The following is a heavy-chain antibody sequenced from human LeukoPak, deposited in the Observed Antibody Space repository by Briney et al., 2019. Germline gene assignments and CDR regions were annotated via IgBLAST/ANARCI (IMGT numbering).Heavy chain of an antibody. D-gene: IGHD3-10*01. CDR3: ARDSAFGSGSYSY. J-gene: IGHJ4*02. CDR1: GFTVSRSY. CDR2: IYGGVGADT. V-gene: IGHV3-53*01. Sequence: GGSLRLSCEVSGFTVSRSYITWVRQAPGKGLECVSVIYGGVGADTYYADSVKGRFIISRDNANNTFHLQMSSLRVEDTAVYYCARDSAFGSGSYSYWGQGTLVTVSS.